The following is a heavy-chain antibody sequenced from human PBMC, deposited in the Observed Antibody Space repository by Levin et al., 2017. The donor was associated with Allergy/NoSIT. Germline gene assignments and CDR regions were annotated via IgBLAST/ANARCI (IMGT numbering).Heavy chain of an antibody. D-gene: IGHD3-16*02. Sequence: SETLSLTCAVYGGSFSGYYWSWIRQPPGKGLEWIGEINHSGSTNYNPSLKSRVTISVDTSKNQFSLKLSSVTAADTAVYYCARVSAYYDYIWGSYRYAPPGFDYWGQGTLVTVSS. CDR2: INHSGST. V-gene: IGHV4-34*01. CDR3: ARVSAYYDYIWGSYRYAPPGFDY. CDR1: GGSFSGYY. J-gene: IGHJ4*02.